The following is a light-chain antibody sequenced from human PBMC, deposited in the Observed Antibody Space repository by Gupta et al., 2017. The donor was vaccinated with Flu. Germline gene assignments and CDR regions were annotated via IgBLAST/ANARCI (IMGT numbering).Light chain of an antibody. J-gene: IGKJ2*01. V-gene: IGKV3-15*01. CDR3: HHYNYYYT. CDR1: QSVSSN. Sequence: EIVMTQSPATLSVSPGERATLSCRASQSVSSNLAWYQQKSGQAPRLLIYGASTRATGIPARFSGSGSTTDFTLTISSLQSEDFAVYYCHHYNYYYTFGQGTKLEIK. CDR2: GAS.